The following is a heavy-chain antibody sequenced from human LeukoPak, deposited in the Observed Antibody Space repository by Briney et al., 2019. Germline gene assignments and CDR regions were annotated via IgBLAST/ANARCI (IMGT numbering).Heavy chain of an antibody. V-gene: IGHV4-31*03. Sequence: SQTLSLTCTVSGGSISSGGYYWSWIRQHPGKGLEWIGYIYYSGSTYYNPSLKSRVTISVGTSKNQFSLKLSSVTAADTAVYYCARVSVVVVAATPTHYFDYWGQGTLVTVSS. CDR2: IYYSGST. CDR1: GGSISSGGYY. J-gene: IGHJ4*02. CDR3: ARVSVVVVAATPTHYFDY. D-gene: IGHD2-15*01.